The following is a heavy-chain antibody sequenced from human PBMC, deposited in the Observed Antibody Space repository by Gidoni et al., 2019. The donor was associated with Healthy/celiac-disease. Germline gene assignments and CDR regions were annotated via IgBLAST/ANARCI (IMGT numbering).Heavy chain of an antibody. CDR1: GGSISSYY. CDR3: ARATRINRFDY. V-gene: IGHV4-59*01. D-gene: IGHD5-12*01. Sequence: PGLVKPSETLSLTCTVSGGSISSYYWSWIRQPPGKGLEWIGYIYYSGSTNYNPSLKSRVTISVDTSKNQFSLKLSSVTAADTAVYYCARATRINRFDYWGQGTLVTVSS. CDR2: IYYSGST. J-gene: IGHJ4*02.